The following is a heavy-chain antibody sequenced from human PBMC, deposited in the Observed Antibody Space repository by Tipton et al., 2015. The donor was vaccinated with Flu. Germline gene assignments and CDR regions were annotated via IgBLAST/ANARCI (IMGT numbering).Heavy chain of an antibody. V-gene: IGHV3-48*01. D-gene: IGHD3-10*01. CDR2: ISSSSSTI. CDR3: ARMYYCGAGSSPACDL. CDR1: GFTFSSYS. J-gene: IGHJ3*01. Sequence: SLRLSCAASGFTFSSYSMNWVRQAPGKGLEWVSYISSSSSTIYYADSVKGRFTISRDNAKNSLYLQMNSLRAEDTAVYYCARMYYCGAGSSPACDLGPQGTGVRLF.